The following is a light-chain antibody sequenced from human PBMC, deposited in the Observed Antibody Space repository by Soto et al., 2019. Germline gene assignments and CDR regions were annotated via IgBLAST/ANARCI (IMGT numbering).Light chain of an antibody. CDR3: ATWDGSLPAEV. V-gene: IGLV1-51*01. J-gene: IGLJ2*01. Sequence: QSVLTQPPSGPAAPGQKVTISCSGTSSNIGNNYVSWYQQLPGTAPKLLIYDNNKRPSGIPDRFSGSKSGTSGTLDITGLQTGDEADYYCATWDGSLPAEVFGGGTKLTVL. CDR2: DNN. CDR1: SSNIGNNY.